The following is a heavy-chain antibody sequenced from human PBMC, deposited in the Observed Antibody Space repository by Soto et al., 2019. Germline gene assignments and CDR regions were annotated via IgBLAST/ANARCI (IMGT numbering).Heavy chain of an antibody. D-gene: IGHD3-22*01. CDR2: INAGNGNT. CDR1: GYTFTSYA. V-gene: IGHV1-3*01. CDR3: ARDTLYDSSGYYYVGYNWFDP. Sequence: ASVKVSCKASGYTFTSYAMHWVRQAPGQRLEWMGWINAGNGNTKYSQRFQGRVTITRDTSASTAYMELSSLRSEDTAVYYCARDTLYDSSGYYYVGYNWFDPWGQGTLVTVSS. J-gene: IGHJ5*02.